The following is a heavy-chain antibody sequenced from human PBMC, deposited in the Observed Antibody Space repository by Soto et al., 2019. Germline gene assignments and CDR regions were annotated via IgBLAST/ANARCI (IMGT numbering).Heavy chain of an antibody. J-gene: IGHJ3*02. CDR2: INPNSGGT. D-gene: IGHD2-15*01. Sequence: ASVKVSCKASGYTFTSYGISWVRRAPGQGLEWMGWINPNSGGTNYAQKFQGWVTMTRDTSISTAYMELSRLRSDDTAVYYCARGRRCSGGSCYPSDNAFDIWGQGTMVTVSS. CDR1: GYTFTSYG. CDR3: ARGRRCSGGSCYPSDNAFDI. V-gene: IGHV1-2*04.